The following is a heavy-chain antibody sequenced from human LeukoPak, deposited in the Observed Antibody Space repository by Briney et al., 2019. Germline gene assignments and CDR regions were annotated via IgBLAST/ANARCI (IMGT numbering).Heavy chain of an antibody. D-gene: IGHD3-22*01. CDR3: AKRGVVIRVILVGFHKEAQYFDS. CDR2: ISDSGGRT. J-gene: IGHJ4*02. Sequence: GGSLRLSCAVSGITLSNYGMSWVRQTPGKGLEWVAGISDSGGRTNYADSVKGRLTISRDNPKNTLYLQMNSLRAEDTAVYFCAKRGVVIRVILVGFHKEAQYFDSWGQGALVTVSS. V-gene: IGHV3-23*01. CDR1: GITLSNYG.